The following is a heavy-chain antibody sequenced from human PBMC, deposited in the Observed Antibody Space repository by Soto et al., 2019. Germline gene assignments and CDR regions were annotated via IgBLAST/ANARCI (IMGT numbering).Heavy chain of an antibody. CDR2: ISGYNGDT. CDR1: GYTFTSYG. CDR3: ARAPQTVAGAGIWY. V-gene: IGHV1-18*04. D-gene: IGHD6-13*01. Sequence: ASVKVSCKASGYTFTSYGISWVRQAPGQGLEWMGWISGYNGDTNYAQKLQGRVTVTTDTSTSTAYMELRSLRSDDTAVYYCARAPQTVAGAGIWYWGQGTLVTVSS. J-gene: IGHJ4*02.